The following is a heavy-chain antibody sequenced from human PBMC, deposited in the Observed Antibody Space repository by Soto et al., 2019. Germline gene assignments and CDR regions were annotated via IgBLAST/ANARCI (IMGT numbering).Heavy chain of an antibody. Sequence: AAVKCSFKASGYTFTSYVISWLRRAPLQVLDCIGWISSYNGNTNYAQKLQGRVTMTTDTSTSTAYMELRILRSDDTAVYYCARENAYYDFWSGYPRFPLYYYYGMDDWGQGTTVNVSS. CDR3: ARENAYYDFWSGYPRFPLYYYYGMDD. CDR2: ISSYNGNT. V-gene: IGHV1-18*01. D-gene: IGHD3-3*01. CDR1: GYTFTSYV. J-gene: IGHJ6*02.